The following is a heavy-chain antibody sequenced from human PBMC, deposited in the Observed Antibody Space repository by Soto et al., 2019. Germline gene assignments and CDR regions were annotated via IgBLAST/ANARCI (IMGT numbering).Heavy chain of an antibody. V-gene: IGHV3-23*01. CDR3: ARQAKIGDRSQFYFDS. D-gene: IGHD3-16*01. Sequence: EVQLLESGGGLVQPGGSLRLSCAASGFTFSIYAMNWVRQAPGKGLEWVSVISGSGGRTYYADSVKGRFTMSRDNSQDTLYLQMDSLRPDDTAVYYCARQAKIGDRSQFYFDSWGQGTLVTVSS. CDR2: ISGSGGRT. J-gene: IGHJ4*02. CDR1: GFTFSIYA.